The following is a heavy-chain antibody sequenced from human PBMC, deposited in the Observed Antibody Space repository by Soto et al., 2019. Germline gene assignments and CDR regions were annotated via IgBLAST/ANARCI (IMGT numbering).Heavy chain of an antibody. J-gene: IGHJ5*02. CDR2: INPNSGAT. D-gene: IGHD3-3*01. CDR3: ARGGGTILAPLP. Sequence: VASVKVSCKASGYTFTGYFMHSVRQAPGQGLEWMGWINPNSGATKYAQKFQGRVTLSRDTSISTAYMELSGLRSDDTAVYYCARGGGTILAPLPWGQGTLVTVSS. CDR1: GYTFTGYF. V-gene: IGHV1-2*02.